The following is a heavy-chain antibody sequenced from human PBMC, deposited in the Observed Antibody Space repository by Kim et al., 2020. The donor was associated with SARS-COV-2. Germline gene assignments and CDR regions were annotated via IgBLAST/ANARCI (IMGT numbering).Heavy chain of an antibody. V-gene: IGHV1-69*01. CDR3: ARDDGTNPTFFDY. J-gene: IGHJ4*02. D-gene: IGHD1-7*01. Sequence: NHPQKFQGRVTFTADESTSTAYMDLSSLRSEDTAVYYCARDDGTNPTFFDYWGQGSLVTVSS.